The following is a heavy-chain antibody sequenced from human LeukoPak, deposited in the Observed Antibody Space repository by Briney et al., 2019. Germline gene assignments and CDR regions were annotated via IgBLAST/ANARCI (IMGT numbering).Heavy chain of an antibody. Sequence: PSETLSLTCTVSGGSISSSSYYWGWIRQPPGKGLEWFGSIYYSGSTYYIPSLKRRVTISVDTSKNQFSLKLSSVTAADTAVYYCARHRRLRYFDWSTPAMDVWGKGTTVTVSS. J-gene: IGHJ6*03. D-gene: IGHD3-9*01. V-gene: IGHV4-39*01. CDR1: GGSISSSSYY. CDR2: IYYSGST. CDR3: ARHRRLRYFDWSTPAMDV.